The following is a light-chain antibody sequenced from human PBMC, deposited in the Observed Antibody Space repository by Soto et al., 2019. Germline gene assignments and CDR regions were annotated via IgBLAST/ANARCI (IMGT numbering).Light chain of an antibody. Sequence: IVLTQSPGTLSVSPGERVTLSCRAIQTVIHNFLAWYQQKPGQAPRPLIYGASTRTSGVPDRFSRRGSGTDFTLPIIRLEPEDSAVYCCQPYVYPIFTFGQGTQREI. V-gene: IGKV3-20*01. J-gene: IGKJ2*01. CDR1: QTVIHNF. CDR2: GAS. CDR3: QPYVYPIFT.